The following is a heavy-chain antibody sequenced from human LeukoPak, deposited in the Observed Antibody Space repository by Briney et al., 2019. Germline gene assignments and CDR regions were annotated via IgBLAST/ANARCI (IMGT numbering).Heavy chain of an antibody. Sequence: SETLSLTCAVSGGSISSNSYYWGWIRQPPGKGLEWIGSIYDSGSTYYNPSLKSRVTISVDTSKNQFSLKLRSVTAADTAVYYCARIAVAEDYYFDYWGQGTLVTVSS. CDR3: ARIAVAEDYYFDY. D-gene: IGHD6-19*01. J-gene: IGHJ4*02. V-gene: IGHV4-39*01. CDR2: IYDSGST. CDR1: GGSISSNSYY.